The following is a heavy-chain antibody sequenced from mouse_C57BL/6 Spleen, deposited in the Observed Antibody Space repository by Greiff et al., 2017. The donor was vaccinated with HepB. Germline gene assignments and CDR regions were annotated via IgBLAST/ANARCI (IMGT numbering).Heavy chain of an antibody. Sequence: EVKVVESGGGLVKPGGSLKLSCAASGFTFSDYGMHWVRQAPEKGLEWVAYISSGSSTIYYADTVKGRFTITRDNAKNTLFLQMTSLRSEDTAMYYCARPVYDGYYVGAMDYWGQGTSVTVSS. CDR1: GFTFSDYG. J-gene: IGHJ4*01. CDR2: ISSGSSTI. CDR3: ARPVYDGYYVGAMDY. D-gene: IGHD2-3*01. V-gene: IGHV5-17*01.